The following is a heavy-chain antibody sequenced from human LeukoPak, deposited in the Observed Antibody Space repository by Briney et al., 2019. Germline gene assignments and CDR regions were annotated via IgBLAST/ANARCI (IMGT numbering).Heavy chain of an antibody. V-gene: IGHV3-43*02. J-gene: IGHJ4*02. D-gene: IGHD3-10*01. CDR1: GFTFDDYA. CDR2: ISGDGGST. CDR3: AKVAPRGGSYSPYYFDY. Sequence: PGGSLRLSCAASGFTFDDYAMHWLRQAPGKGLDWVSLISGDGGSTYYADSVKGRFTISRDNSKNSLYLQMNSLRTEDTALYYCAKVAPRGGSYSPYYFDYWGQGTLVTVSS.